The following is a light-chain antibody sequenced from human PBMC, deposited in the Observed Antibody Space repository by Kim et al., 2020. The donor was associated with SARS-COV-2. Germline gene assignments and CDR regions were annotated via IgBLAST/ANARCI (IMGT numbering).Light chain of an antibody. CDR1: KLGDKY. J-gene: IGLJ2*01. CDR2: QDS. V-gene: IGLV3-1*01. Sequence: VSPGQTASINCSGDKLGDKYACWYQQKPGQSPVLVIYQDSKRPSGIPERFSGSNSGNTATLTISGTQAMDEADYYCQAWDSSTVVFGGGTQLTVL. CDR3: QAWDSSTVV.